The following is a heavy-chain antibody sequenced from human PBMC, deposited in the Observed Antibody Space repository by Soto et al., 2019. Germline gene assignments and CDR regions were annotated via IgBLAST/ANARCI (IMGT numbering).Heavy chain of an antibody. J-gene: IGHJ5*01. CDR1: GYTFTGYY. CDR2: INPNSGGT. V-gene: IGHV1-2*04. CDR3: ARGPYRLESQGLFDS. D-gene: IGHD1-1*01. Sequence: ASVKVSCKASGYTFTGYYMHWVRQAPGQGLEWMGWINPNSGGTNYAQKFQGWVTMTRDTSISTAYMELSRLRSDDTAVYYCARGPYRLESQGLFDSWGQGSLVTVSS.